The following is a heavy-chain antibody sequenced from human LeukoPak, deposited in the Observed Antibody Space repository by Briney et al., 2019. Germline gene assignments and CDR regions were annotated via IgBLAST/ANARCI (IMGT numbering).Heavy chain of an antibody. CDR2: IYTSGST. CDR3: ARDAAAGTADY. J-gene: IGHJ4*02. CDR1: GGSLSSYY. Sequence: SETLSLTCTVSGGSLSSYYWSWIRQPAGKGLEWIGRIYTSGSTNYNPSLKSRVTISVDTSKNQFSLKLSSVTAADTAVYYCARDAAAGTADYWGQGTLVTVSS. D-gene: IGHD6-13*01. V-gene: IGHV4-4*07.